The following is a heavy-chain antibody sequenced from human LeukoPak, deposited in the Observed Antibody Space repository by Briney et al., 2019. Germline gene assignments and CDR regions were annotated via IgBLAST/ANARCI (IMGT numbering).Heavy chain of an antibody. CDR1: GITFRNYG. D-gene: IGHD4-17*01. CDR3: ARDYGDYAVYFDY. CDR2: ILYDGSKT. Sequence: PGGSLRLSCAVSGITFRNYGMHWVRQAPGKGLEWVAVILYDGSKTLYADSVKGRFTISRDNAKNSLYLQMNSLRAEDTAVYYCARDYGDYAVYFDYWGQGTLVTVSS. J-gene: IGHJ4*02. V-gene: IGHV3-33*01.